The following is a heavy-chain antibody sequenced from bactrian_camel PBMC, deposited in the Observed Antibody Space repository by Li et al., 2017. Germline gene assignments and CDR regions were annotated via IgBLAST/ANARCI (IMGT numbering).Heavy chain of an antibody. CDR2: ITSLPSLFRAA. V-gene: IGHV3S6*01. D-gene: IGHD2*01. Sequence: HVQLVESGGGSVQPGESLRLSCVASGITFSRHDMSWVRQAPGREVEWVAGITSLPSLFRAASYADSVKGRFTISRDNAKDTLHLQMNSLNSDDSAVYYCVRMVVSLSTYGMDYWGKGTQVTVS. CDR1: GITFSRHD. J-gene: IGHJ7*01.